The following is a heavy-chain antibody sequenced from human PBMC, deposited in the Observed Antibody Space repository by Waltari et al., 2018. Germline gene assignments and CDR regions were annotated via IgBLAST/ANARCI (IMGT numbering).Heavy chain of an antibody. CDR2: MNPNSGNT. CDR3: ARGPYYYDSSGYRGGVNWYFDL. CDR1: GYTFTSYD. J-gene: IGHJ2*01. D-gene: IGHD3-22*01. Sequence: QVQLVQSGAEVKKPGASVKVSCKASGYTFTSYDINWVRQATGQGLQWMGWMNPNSGNTGYAQKFQGRVTMTRNTSISTAYRELSSLRSEDTAVYYCARGPYYYDSSGYRGGVNWYFDLWGRGTLVTVSS. V-gene: IGHV1-8*01.